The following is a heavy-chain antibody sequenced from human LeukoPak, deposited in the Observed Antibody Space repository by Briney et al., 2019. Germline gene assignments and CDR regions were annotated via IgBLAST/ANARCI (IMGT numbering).Heavy chain of an antibody. CDR1: GFTLSSYW. CDR2: INGDGSST. V-gene: IGHV3-74*01. J-gene: IGHJ6*02. Sequence: PGGSLRLSCAASGFTLSSYWMHWVRQAPGKGLVWVSRINGDGSSTNYADSVRGRFTISRDNSENTLYLQMNSLRAEDTAVYYCAKGPYGLGIYYGMDVWGQGTTVTV. CDR3: AKGPYGLGIYYGMDV. D-gene: IGHD3-10*01.